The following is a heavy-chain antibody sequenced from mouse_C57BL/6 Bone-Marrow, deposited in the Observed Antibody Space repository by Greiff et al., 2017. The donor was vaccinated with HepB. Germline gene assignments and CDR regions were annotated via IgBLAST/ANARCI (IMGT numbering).Heavy chain of an antibody. CDR3: ARHYGTLYAMDY. J-gene: IGHJ4*01. CDR2: IWSDGST. V-gene: IGHV2-6-1*01. D-gene: IGHD1-1*02. CDR1: GFSLTSYG. Sequence: QVQLKESGPGLVAPSQSLSITCTVSGFSLTSYGVHWVRQPPGKGLEWLVVIWSDGSTTYNSALKSRLSLSKDNSKSQVFLKMNSRQTDDTAMYYCARHYGTLYAMDYWGQGTSVTVSS.